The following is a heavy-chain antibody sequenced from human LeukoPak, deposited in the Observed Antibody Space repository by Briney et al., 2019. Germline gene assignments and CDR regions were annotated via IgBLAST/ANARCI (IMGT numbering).Heavy chain of an antibody. CDR2: IYHSGST. V-gene: IGHV4-30-2*01. CDR1: GGSISSGGYY. CDR3: ARGALAGAGKEHDS. D-gene: IGHD6-13*01. J-gene: IGHJ4*02. Sequence: SQTLSLTCTVSGGSISSGGYYWSWIRQPPGKGLEWIGYIYHSGSTYYNPSLKSRVTISVDRSKNQFSLKLSSVTAADTAVYYCARGALAGAGKEHDSWGQGTLITVSS.